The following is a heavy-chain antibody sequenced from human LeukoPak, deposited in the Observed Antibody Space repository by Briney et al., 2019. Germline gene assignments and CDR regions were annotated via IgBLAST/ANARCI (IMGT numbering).Heavy chain of an antibody. CDR2: IYSSGRT. CDR1: GGSINSGSYF. CDR3: AGSASVIRNWFDP. Sequence: SETLSLTCTVSGGSINSGSYFWSWIRQPAGKALEWIGRIYSSGRTNYNPSLESRVTISVGTSKNQFSLKLSSVTAADTAVYYCAGSASVIRNWFDPWGQGTLVTVSS. J-gene: IGHJ5*02. D-gene: IGHD3-3*01. V-gene: IGHV4-61*02.